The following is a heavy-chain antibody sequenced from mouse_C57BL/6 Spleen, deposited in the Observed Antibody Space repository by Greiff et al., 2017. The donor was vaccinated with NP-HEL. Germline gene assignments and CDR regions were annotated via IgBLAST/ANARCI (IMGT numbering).Heavy chain of an antibody. CDR2: IDPSDSET. J-gene: IGHJ4*01. Sequence: QVQLQQPGAELVRPGSSVKLSCKASGYTFTSYWMHWVKQRPIQGLEWIGNIDPSDSETHYNQKFKEKATLTVDKSSSTAYMQLSSRTSEDSAVYYCARGYYGSSSYAMDYWGQGTSVTVSS. CDR1: GYTFTSYW. V-gene: IGHV1-52*01. D-gene: IGHD1-1*01. CDR3: ARGYYGSSSYAMDY.